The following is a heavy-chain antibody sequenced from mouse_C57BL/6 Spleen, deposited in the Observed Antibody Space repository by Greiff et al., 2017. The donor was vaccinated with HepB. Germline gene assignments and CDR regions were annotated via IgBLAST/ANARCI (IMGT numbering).Heavy chain of an antibody. D-gene: IGHD1-1*01. J-gene: IGHJ4*01. CDR2: IWSDGST. V-gene: IGHV2-6-1*01. CDR3: ARHPYYYGSGAMDY. Sequence: VNVVESGPGLVAPSQSLSITCTVSGFSLTSYGVHWVRQPPGKGLEWLVVIWSDGSTTYNSALKSRLSISKDNSKSQVFLKMNSLQTDDTAMYYCARHPYYYGSGAMDYWGQGTSVTVSS. CDR1: GFSLTSYG.